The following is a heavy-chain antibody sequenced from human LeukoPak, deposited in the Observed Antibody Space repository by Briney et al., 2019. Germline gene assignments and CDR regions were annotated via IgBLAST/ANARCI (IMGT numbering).Heavy chain of an antibody. CDR2: ISGSGGNT. CDR3: AKDAVGATPSYFDF. D-gene: IGHD1-26*01. CDR1: GFTFSSYA. J-gene: IGHJ4*02. V-gene: IGHV3-23*01. Sequence: GGSLRLSCAASGFTFSSYAMTGVRLAPGKGLEWVSAISGSGGNTFYADSVKGRFTISRDNSKNMLSLQLNSLRAEDTAVYYCAKDAVGATPSYFDFWGQGALVTVSA.